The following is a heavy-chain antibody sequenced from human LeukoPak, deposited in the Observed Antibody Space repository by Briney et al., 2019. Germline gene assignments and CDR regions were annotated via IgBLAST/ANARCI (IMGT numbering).Heavy chain of an antibody. CDR2: ISGSGGRT. Sequence: GGSLRLSCAVSGFTFSNYAMSWVRQVPGKGLEWVSVISGSGGRTNYADSVKGRFTISRDNSKNTLYLQMNSLRVEDTAVYYCATHISNSGLNGAFHIWGQGTMVTVSS. V-gene: IGHV3-23*01. J-gene: IGHJ3*02. D-gene: IGHD3-10*01. CDR1: GFTFSNYA. CDR3: ATHISNSGLNGAFHI.